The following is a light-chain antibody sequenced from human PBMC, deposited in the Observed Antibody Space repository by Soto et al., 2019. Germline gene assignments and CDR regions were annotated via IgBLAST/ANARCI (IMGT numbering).Light chain of an antibody. V-gene: IGKV3-20*01. J-gene: IGKJ2*01. Sequence: EVVLTQSTGTLSLSPGERATLSCRASQSVSNNYFAWYQQKPGQAPRLLIFGSSDRPSGIPDSFSRSGSWTYFTLTISRLEPEDFAVYYCQQYGSSPPYTFGRLTKLEIK. CDR1: QSVSNNY. CDR2: GSS. CDR3: QQYGSSPPYT.